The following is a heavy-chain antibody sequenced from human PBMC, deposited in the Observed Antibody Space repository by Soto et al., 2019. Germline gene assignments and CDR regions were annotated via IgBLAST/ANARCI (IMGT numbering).Heavy chain of an antibody. D-gene: IGHD3-10*01. CDR3: ARDKTYYYGSGSYYNSFWFDP. CDR2: IYYSGST. J-gene: IGHJ5*02. Sequence: SYTLSLTCTVSGGSISSGDYYWSWIRQPPGKGLEWIGYIYYSGSTYYNPSLKSRVTISVDTSKNQFSLKLSSVTAADTAVYYCARDKTYYYGSGSYYNSFWFDPWGQGTLVTVSS. V-gene: IGHV4-30-4*01. CDR1: GGSISSGDYY.